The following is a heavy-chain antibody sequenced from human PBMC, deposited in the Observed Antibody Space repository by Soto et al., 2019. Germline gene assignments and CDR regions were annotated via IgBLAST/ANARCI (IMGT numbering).Heavy chain of an antibody. CDR3: AGGCSSTSCYILGGGYYYYYMDV. D-gene: IGHD2-2*02. CDR1: GGSISSYY. CDR2: IYYSGST. J-gene: IGHJ6*03. Sequence: SETLSLTCTVSGGSISSYYWSWIRQPPGKGLEWIGYIYYSGSTNYNPSLKSRVTISVDTSKNQFSLKLSSVTAADTAVYYCAGGCSSTSCYILGGGYYYYYMDVWGKGTTVTVSS. V-gene: IGHV4-59*08.